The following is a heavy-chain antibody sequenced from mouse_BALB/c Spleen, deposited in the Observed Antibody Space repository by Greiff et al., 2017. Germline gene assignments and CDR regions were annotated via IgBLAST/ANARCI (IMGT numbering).Heavy chain of an antibody. J-gene: IGHJ4*01. CDR1: GYTFTSYW. Sequence: QVQLKQSGAELARPGASVKLSCKASGYTFTSYWMQWVKQRPGQGLEWIGAIYPGDGDTRYTQKFKGKATLTADKSSSTAYMQLSSLASEDSAVYYCARSHSAMDYWGQGTSVTVSS. D-gene: IGHD1-2*01. CDR3: ARSHSAMDY. CDR2: IYPGDGDT. V-gene: IGHV1-87*01.